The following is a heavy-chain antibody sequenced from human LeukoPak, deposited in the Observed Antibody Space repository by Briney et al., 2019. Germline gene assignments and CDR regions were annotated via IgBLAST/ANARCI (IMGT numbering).Heavy chain of an antibody. J-gene: IGHJ6*02. CDR2: IYYSGST. Sequence: PSETLSLTCTVSGGSISSSGYYWGWLRQPPGKGLEWIGSIYYSGSTYYKPSLKSRVTISRDTSKNQFSLNLYSVTAADTAVYYCARDHQLYGMDVWGQGTTVTVSS. CDR3: ARDHQLYGMDV. CDR1: GGSISSSGYY. D-gene: IGHD5-24*01. V-gene: IGHV4-39*02.